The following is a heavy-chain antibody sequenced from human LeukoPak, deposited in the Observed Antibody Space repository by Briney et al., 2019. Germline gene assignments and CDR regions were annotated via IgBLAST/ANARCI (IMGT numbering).Heavy chain of an antibody. D-gene: IGHD3-3*01. J-gene: IGHJ4*02. CDR1: GFTFSNYW. V-gene: IGHV3-74*01. CDR3: ARAVRAHPPADF. Sequence: GGSLRLSCVASGFTFSNYWMHWVRQAPGKGLEWVSRINSDGSSTTYADSVKGRSSISRDNAKNTLYLHMSSLRAEDTGVYYCARAVRAHPPADFWGQGTLVTVSS. CDR2: INSDGSST.